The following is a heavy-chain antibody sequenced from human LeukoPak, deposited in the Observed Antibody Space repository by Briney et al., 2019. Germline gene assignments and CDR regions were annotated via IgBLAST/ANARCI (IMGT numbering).Heavy chain of an antibody. Sequence: GGSLRLSCAASGFTVSSNYMSWVRQAPGKGLEWVSSITGSGRGDSTNYADSVKGRFTISRDNSKSTLYLQMNSLRAEDTAVYYCARKNGLDYWGQGTLVTVSS. J-gene: IGHJ4*02. CDR3: ARKNGLDY. CDR2: ITGSGRGDST. V-gene: IGHV3-53*01. CDR1: GFTVSSNY.